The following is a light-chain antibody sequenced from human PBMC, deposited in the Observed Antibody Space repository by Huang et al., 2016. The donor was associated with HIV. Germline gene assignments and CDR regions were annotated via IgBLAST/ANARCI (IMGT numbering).Light chain of an antibody. CDR3: QQYDGSLT. CDR2: DAS. CDR1: HDISNY. Sequence: DIQMTQSPSSLSASVGDRVTITCQASHDISNYLNWYQQKPGKAPKLLSYDASNLETGVPSRFSGSGSGTDFSFTISSLQPEDIATYYCQQYDGSLTFGGGTKVEV. J-gene: IGKJ4*01. V-gene: IGKV1-33*01.